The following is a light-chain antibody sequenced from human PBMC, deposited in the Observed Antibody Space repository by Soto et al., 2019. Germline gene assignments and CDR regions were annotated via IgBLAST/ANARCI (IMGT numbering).Light chain of an antibody. V-gene: IGKV3-20*01. CDR2: GAS. CDR3: QQQRT. Sequence: EIVLTQSPGTLSLSPGERATLSCRASQSVSSSYLAWYQQKPGQAPRLLIYGASSRATGIPDRFSGSGSGTDFTLTISRLEPEDFAVYYCQQQRTFGGGTKVEIK. CDR1: QSVSSSY. J-gene: IGKJ4*01.